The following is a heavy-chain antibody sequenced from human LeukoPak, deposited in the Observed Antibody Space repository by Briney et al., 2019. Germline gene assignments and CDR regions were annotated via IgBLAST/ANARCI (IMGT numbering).Heavy chain of an antibody. Sequence: ASVKVSCKASGGTFSSYAISWVRQAPGQGLEWMGGIIPIFGTANYAQKFQGRVTITADESTSTAYMEPSSLRSEDTAVYYCARYGSRDGDYYYYGMDVWGKGTTVTVSS. CDR1: GGTFSSYA. D-gene: IGHD5-24*01. CDR3: ARYGSRDGDYYYYGMDV. J-gene: IGHJ6*04. CDR2: IIPIFGTA. V-gene: IGHV1-69*13.